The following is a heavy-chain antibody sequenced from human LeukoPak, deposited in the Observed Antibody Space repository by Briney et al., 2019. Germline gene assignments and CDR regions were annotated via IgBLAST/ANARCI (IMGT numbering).Heavy chain of an antibody. J-gene: IGHJ5*02. D-gene: IGHD6-13*01. V-gene: IGHV1-18*01. CDR2: ISAYNGNT. Sequence: GASVKVSCKASGYTFTSYGISWVRQAPGQGLEWMGWISAYNGNTNYAQKLQGRVTMTTDTSTSTAYMELRSLRSDGTAVYYCAREISGVAAAGDTGWFDPWGQGTLVTVSS. CDR3: AREISGVAAAGDTGWFDP. CDR1: GYTFTSYG.